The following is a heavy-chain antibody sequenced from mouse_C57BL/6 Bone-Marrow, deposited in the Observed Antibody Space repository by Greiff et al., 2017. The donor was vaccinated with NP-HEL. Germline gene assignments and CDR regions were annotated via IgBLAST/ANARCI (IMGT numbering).Heavy chain of an antibody. CDR3: FYYDYGGVPY. CDR2: INPYNGGT. CDR1: GYTFTDYY. Sequence: VQLKESGPVLVKPGASVKMSCKASGYTFTDYYMNWVKQSHGKSLEWIGVINPYNGGTSYNQKFKGKATLTVDKSSSTAYMELNSLTSEDSAVYYCFYYDYGGVPYWGQGTLVTVSA. J-gene: IGHJ3*01. D-gene: IGHD2-4*01. V-gene: IGHV1-19*01.